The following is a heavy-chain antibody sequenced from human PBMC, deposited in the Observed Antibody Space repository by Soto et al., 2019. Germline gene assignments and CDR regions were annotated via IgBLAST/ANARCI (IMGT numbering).Heavy chain of an antibody. J-gene: IGHJ4*01. CDR3: AKDQLVGATTWLGVFDY. D-gene: IGHD1-26*01. CDR2: ISYDGSNK. Sequence: QVQLVESGGGVVQPGRSLRLSCAASGFTFSSYGMHWVRQAPGKGLEWVAVISYDGSNKYYADSVKGRFTISRDNSKKPLYLQMNSLRAEDTAVYYCAKDQLVGATTWLGVFDYWGHGTLVTVSS. CDR1: GFTFSSYG. V-gene: IGHV3-30*18.